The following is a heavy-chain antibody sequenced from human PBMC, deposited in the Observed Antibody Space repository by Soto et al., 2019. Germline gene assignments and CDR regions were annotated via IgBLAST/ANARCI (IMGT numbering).Heavy chain of an antibody. D-gene: IGHD2-15*01. Sequence: PSETLSLTCTVSGGSISSNSYYWGWIRQPPGKGLEWIGSIYYRGSTNYNPSLKSRVTISVDTSKNQFSLKLSSVTAADTAVYYCATRRSGYCSGGSCFWFDPWGQGTLVTVSS. CDR3: ATRRSGYCSGGSCFWFDP. V-gene: IGHV4-39*07. J-gene: IGHJ5*02. CDR2: IYYRGST. CDR1: GGSISSNSYY.